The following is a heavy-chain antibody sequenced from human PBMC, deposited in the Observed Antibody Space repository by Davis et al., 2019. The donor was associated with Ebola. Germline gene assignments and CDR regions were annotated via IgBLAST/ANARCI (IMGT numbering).Heavy chain of an antibody. V-gene: IGHV3-74*01. CDR3: VRGASDWNGVDY. J-gene: IGHJ4*02. CDR2: IDTDD. D-gene: IGHD6-19*01. CDR1: GFTFSNYW. Sequence: HTGGSLRLSCVASGFTFSNYWMHWVRQAPGEVLLWVSRIDTDDYADSVKGPFTISRDNAKNTLYLEMDSLRVEDTAVYYCVRGASDWNGVDYWGQGTLVTVSS.